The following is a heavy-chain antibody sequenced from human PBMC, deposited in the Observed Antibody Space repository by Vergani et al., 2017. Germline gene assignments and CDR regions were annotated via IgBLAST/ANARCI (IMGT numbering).Heavy chain of an antibody. CDR3: AHRGVGIPGRRTSRFGINWFGP. CDR2: IYWNDDK. J-gene: IGHJ5*02. V-gene: IGHV2-5*01. CDR1: GFSLSTSGVS. D-gene: IGHD6-6*01. Sequence: QITLKESGPTLVTPTQTLTLTCTVSGFSLSTSGVSVAWIRQPPGKALEWLALIYWNDDKRYSPSLKSRLTITKDTSKNQVVLTMTNMDPADTATYFCAHRGVGIPGRRTSRFGINWFGPWGPGTLVTVSS.